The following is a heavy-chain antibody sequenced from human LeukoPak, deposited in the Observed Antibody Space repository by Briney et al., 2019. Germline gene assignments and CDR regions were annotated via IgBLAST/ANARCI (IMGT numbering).Heavy chain of an antibody. J-gene: IGHJ6*03. D-gene: IGHD2-2*01. CDR2: ISSSSSYI. V-gene: IGHV3-21*01. Sequence: GGSLRLSCAASGFTFSSYSMNWVRQSPGKGLEWVSSISSSSSYIYYADSVKGRFTISRDNAKNSLYLQMNSLRAEDTAVYYCARDLDVAPAAHYYMDVWGKGTTVTVSS. CDR3: ARDLDVAPAAHYYMDV. CDR1: GFTFSSYS.